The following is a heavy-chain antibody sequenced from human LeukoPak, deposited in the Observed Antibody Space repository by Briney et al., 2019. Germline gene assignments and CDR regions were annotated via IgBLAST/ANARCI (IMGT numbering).Heavy chain of an antibody. CDR2: ISSSGGTI. CDR3: ARDGYSRAGPV. D-gene: IGHD6-13*01. CDR1: GFTFSSYS. V-gene: IGHV3-48*04. J-gene: IGHJ4*02. Sequence: PGGSLRLSCAASGFTFSSYSMNWVRQAPGKGLERVSYISSSGGTIYYADSVKGRFSISRDNAKNSLYLQMNSLRAEDTAVYYCARDGYSRAGPVWGQGTLVTVSS.